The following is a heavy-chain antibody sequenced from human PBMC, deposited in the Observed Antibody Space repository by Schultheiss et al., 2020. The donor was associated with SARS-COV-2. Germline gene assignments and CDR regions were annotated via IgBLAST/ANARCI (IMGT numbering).Heavy chain of an antibody. CDR1: GFTVSSNY. J-gene: IGHJ4*02. V-gene: IGHV3-66*04. CDR3: ARHYGDYLTY. Sequence: GESLKISCAASGFTVSSNYMSWVRQAPGKGLEWVSVIYSGGSTYYADSVKGRFTISRDNSKNTLYLQMNSLRAEDTAVYYCARHYGDYLTYWGQGTLVTVSS. CDR2: IYSGGST. D-gene: IGHD4-17*01.